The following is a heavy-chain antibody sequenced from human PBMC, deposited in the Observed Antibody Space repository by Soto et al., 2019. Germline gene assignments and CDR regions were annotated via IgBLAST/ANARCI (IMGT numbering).Heavy chain of an antibody. Sequence: QVQLVQSGAEVKKPGSSVKVSCKASRDTFSSYAIRWVRQAPGQGLEWMGGIIPIVGTANYAQKFQGRVTITADKSTSTAYMELSSLRYEDTAVDYCAFLVVVTAISFQSWFGPWGEGTLVRVST. J-gene: IGHJ5*02. CDR2: IIPIVGTA. D-gene: IGHD2-21*02. CDR1: RDTFSSYA. CDR3: AFLVVVTAISFQSWFGP. V-gene: IGHV1-69*06.